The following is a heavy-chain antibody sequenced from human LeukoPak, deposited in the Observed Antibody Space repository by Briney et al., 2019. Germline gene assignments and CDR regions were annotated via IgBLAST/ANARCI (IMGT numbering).Heavy chain of an antibody. CDR2: IYHSGST. CDR3: ARGVRIAVAGLDY. CDR1: GGSISSGGYY. Sequence: SETLSLTCTVSGGSISSGGYYWSWIRQPPGKGLEWIGYIYHSGSTYYNPSLKSRVTISVDRSKNKFSLKLSSVTAADTAVYYCARGVRIAVAGLDYWGQGTLVTVSS. D-gene: IGHD6-19*01. J-gene: IGHJ4*02. V-gene: IGHV4-30-2*01.